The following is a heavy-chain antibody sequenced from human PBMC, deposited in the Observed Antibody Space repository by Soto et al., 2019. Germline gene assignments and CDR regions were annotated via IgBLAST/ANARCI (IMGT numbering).Heavy chain of an antibody. CDR3: AKELHIVVVVAATSDY. V-gene: IGHV3-23*01. CDR2: ISCSGGST. Sequence: EVQLLESGGGLVQPGGSLRLSCAASGFTFSSYAMSWVRQAPGKGLEWVSAISCSGGSTYYADSVKGRFTISRDNSKNTLYLQMNSMIAADTAVYYCAKELHIVVVVAATSDYWGQGTLVTVSS. CDR1: GFTFSSYA. J-gene: IGHJ4*02. D-gene: IGHD2-15*01.